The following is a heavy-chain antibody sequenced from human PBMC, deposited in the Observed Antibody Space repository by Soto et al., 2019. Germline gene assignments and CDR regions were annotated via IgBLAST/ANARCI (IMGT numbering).Heavy chain of an antibody. Sequence: SETLSLTCAVYGGSFSGYYWSWIRQPPGKGLEWIGEINHSGSTNYNPSLKSRVTISVDTSKNQFSLKLSSVTAADTAVYYCASYYGSGSKTDYWGQGTLVTVSS. CDR2: INHSGST. V-gene: IGHV4-34*01. J-gene: IGHJ4*02. CDR1: GGSFSGYY. CDR3: ASYYGSGSKTDY. D-gene: IGHD3-10*01.